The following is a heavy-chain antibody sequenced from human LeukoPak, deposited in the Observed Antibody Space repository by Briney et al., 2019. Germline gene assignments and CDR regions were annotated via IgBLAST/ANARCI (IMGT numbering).Heavy chain of an antibody. CDR2: INPYSGDT. D-gene: IGHD6-6*01. CDR1: GHTFTAYY. Sequence: ASVKVSCKASGHTFTAYYIHWVRQAPGQGLEWMGWINPYSGDTNYAQKFQGRVTMTRDTSISTAYMEVSRLRSDDTAVYYCSRGRWSSSAFPIDYWGQGTLVTVSS. J-gene: IGHJ4*02. CDR3: SRGRWSSSAFPIDY. V-gene: IGHV1-2*02.